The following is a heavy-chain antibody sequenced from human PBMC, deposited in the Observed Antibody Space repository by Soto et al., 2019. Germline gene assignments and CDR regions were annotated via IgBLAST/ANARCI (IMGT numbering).Heavy chain of an antibody. CDR2: ISYSGST. J-gene: IGHJ5*02. D-gene: IGHD3-10*01. Sequence: SETLSLTCSVSGASITTYCWSWIRQPPGKGLEWIGSISYSGSTKYNPSLESRVMISLDTSKNQFSPRLTSVTAADTALYYCARDWDSSGLFDPWGQGALVTVSS. CDR1: GASITTYC. CDR3: ARDWDSSGLFDP. V-gene: IGHV4-59*01.